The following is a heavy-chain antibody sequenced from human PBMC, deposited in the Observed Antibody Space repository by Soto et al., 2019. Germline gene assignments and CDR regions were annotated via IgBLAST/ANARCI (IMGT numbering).Heavy chain of an antibody. V-gene: IGHV3-30-3*01. J-gene: IGHJ3*02. CDR2: ISYDGSNK. Sequence: QVQLVESGGGMVQPGRSLRLSCAASGFTFSSYAMHWVRQAPGKGLEWVAVISYDGSNKYYADSVKGRFTISRDNSKNTLYLQMNSLRAEDTAVYYCARDQDYYGSGDAFDIWGQGTMVTVSS. CDR3: ARDQDYYGSGDAFDI. CDR1: GFTFSSYA. D-gene: IGHD3-10*01.